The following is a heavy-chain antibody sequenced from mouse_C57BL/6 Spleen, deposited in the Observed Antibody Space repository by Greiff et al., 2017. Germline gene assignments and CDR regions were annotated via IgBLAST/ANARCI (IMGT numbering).Heavy chain of an antibody. V-gene: IGHV1-69*01. CDR2: IDPSDSYT. J-gene: IGHJ3*01. Sequence: QVQLQQPGAELVMPGASVKLSCKASGYTFTSYWMHWVKQRPGQGLEWIGEIDPSDSYTNYNQKFKGKSTLTVDKSSSTAYMQLSSLTSEDSAVYYCARGWDDAYWGQGTLVTVSA. CDR3: ARGWDDAY. D-gene: IGHD4-1*01. CDR1: GYTFTSYW.